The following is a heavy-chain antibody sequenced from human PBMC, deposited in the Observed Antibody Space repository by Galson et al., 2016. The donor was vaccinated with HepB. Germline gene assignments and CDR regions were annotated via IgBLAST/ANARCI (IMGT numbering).Heavy chain of an antibody. CDR3: TKGYDGPKGVGGSN. CDR1: GFTFSGSA. J-gene: IGHJ4*02. D-gene: IGHD5-12*01. CDR2: IGGKATSYAT. V-gene: IGHV3-73*01. Sequence: SLRLSCAASGFTFSGSAIHWVRQASGEGLEWIGRIGGKATSYATAYGPSVKGRFTIYRDDSKNMAYLKMNSLITEDTALCYCTKGYDGPKGVGGSNWGQGSLVTVSS.